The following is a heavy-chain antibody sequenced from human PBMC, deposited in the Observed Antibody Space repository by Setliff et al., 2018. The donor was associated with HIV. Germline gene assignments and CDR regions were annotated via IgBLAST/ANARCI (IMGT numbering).Heavy chain of an antibody. Sequence: PGGSLRLSCAASGFTFSSYAMSWVRQAPGKGLEWVSGISGSGGSTYYADSVKGRFTISRDNSKNTLYLQMNSLRVEDTAVYYCASSGSGSYINWFGPWGQGTLVTVSS. CDR1: GFTFSSYA. CDR3: ASSGSGSYINWFGP. D-gene: IGHD3-10*01. J-gene: IGHJ5*02. CDR2: ISGSGGST. V-gene: IGHV3-23*01.